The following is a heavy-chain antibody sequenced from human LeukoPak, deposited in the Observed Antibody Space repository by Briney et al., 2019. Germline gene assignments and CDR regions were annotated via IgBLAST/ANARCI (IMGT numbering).Heavy chain of an antibody. CDR2: INHSGST. CDR1: GGSFSGYY. J-gene: IGHJ6*03. V-gene: IGHV4-34*01. Sequence: SETLSLTCAVYGGSFSGYYWSWIRQPPGKGLEWIGEINHSGSTNYNPSLKSRVTISVDTSKNQFSLQLNSVTPEDTAVYYCARESYEGSSWPYYYYYMDVWGKGTTVTVSS. CDR3: ARESYEGSSWPYYYYYMDV. D-gene: IGHD6-13*01.